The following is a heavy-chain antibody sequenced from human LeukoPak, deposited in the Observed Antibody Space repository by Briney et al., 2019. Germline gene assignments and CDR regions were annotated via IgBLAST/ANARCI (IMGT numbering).Heavy chain of an antibody. CDR3: ANGNRCTSPNCLGYYYFYMDV. Sequence: GGSLRLSCAASGFTFSSYAMNWVRQAPGRGLEWVSGFSGSGGTTYYADSVKGRFTISRDNSKNTLYLQMNSLRAQDTAVYYCANGNRCTSPNCLGYYYFYMDVWGKGTTVTVSS. J-gene: IGHJ6*03. CDR2: FSGSGGTT. V-gene: IGHV3-23*01. D-gene: IGHD2-8*01. CDR1: GFTFSSYA.